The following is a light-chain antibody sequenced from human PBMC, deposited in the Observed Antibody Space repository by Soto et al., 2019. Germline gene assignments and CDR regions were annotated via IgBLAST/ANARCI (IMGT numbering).Light chain of an antibody. CDR2: DAS. J-gene: IGKJ4*01. V-gene: IGKV1-5*01. Sequence: DIQMTQSPSTLSASVGDRVTITCRASQSISSWLAWYQQKPGKAPKLLIYDASSLESGVPSRFSGSGSGTEFTLTISSLQPDDFATNYCQQYNSSLTFGGGTKVGIK. CDR1: QSISSW. CDR3: QQYNSSLT.